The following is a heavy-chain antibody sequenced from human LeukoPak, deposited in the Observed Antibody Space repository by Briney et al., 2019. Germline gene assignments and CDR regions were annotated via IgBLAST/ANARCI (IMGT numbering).Heavy chain of an antibody. Sequence: ASVKVSCKAPGYTFITYCLSWVRQAPGQGLEWMGWINSYNGNTNYAQNLQGRVTLTTDTSTTTAYMELRNLRSDDTAVYYCADWSEGGLAPWGQGTLVTVSS. D-gene: IGHD1-1*01. CDR3: ADWSEGGLAP. J-gene: IGHJ5*02. CDR2: INSYNGNT. CDR1: GYTFITYC. V-gene: IGHV1-18*01.